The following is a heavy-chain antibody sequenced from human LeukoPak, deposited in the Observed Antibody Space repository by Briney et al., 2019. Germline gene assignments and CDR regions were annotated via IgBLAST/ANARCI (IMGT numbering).Heavy chain of an antibody. V-gene: IGHV3-53*01. CDR2: IDISGVT. Sequence: GGSLRLSCAASGFTVHSNYMSWVRQAPGKGLEWVSVIDISGVTHYADSVKGRFTISRDNAKNSLYLQMNSMRGEDTAVYYCARGSLVHYYGSGSYRIRAGFDSWGQGTLVTVSS. D-gene: IGHD3-10*01. CDR1: GFTVHSNY. CDR3: ARGSLVHYYGSGSYRIRAGFDS. J-gene: IGHJ4*02.